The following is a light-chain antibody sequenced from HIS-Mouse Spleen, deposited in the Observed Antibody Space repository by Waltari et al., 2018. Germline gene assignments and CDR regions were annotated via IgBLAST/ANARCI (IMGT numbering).Light chain of an antibody. Sequence: EIVLTQSPGTLSLSPGERATLSCRASQRVSSSCLAWYQQKPGQAPRLLSYGASSRATGIPDRFSGSGSGTDFTLTISRLEPEDFAVYYCQQYGSLPFTFGQGTTLELK. CDR1: QRVSSSC. J-gene: IGKJ2*01. CDR2: GAS. V-gene: IGKV3-20*01. CDR3: QQYGSLPFT.